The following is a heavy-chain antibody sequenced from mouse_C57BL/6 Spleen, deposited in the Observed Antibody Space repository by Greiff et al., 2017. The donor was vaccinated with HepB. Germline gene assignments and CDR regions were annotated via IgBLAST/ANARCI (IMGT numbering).Heavy chain of an antibody. Sequence: VHVQQSGPELVKPGASVKIPCKASGYTFTDYNMDWVKQSHGKSLEWIGDINPNNGGTIYNQKFKGKATLTVGKSSSTAYMELRSLTSEDTAVYYCARRGANWSFAYWGQGTLVTVSA. CDR3: ARRGANWSFAY. J-gene: IGHJ3*01. CDR1: GYTFTDYN. V-gene: IGHV1-18*01. CDR2: INPNNGGT. D-gene: IGHD4-1*01.